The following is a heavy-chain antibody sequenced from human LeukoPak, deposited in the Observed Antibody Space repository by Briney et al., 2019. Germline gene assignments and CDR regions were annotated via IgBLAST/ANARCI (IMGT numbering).Heavy chain of an antibody. CDR2: LYTSGST. CDR1: GGSIISYY. D-gene: IGHD3-22*01. V-gene: IGHV4-4*07. Sequence: PSETLSLTCTVSGGSIISYYWSWIRQPPGKGLEWIGRLYTSGSTNYNPSLKSRVSMSVDTSKKQFSLRLSSVTAADTAIYYCASDYFDRTGYYGFIYWGQGSLVTISS. CDR3: ASDYFDRTGYYGFIY. J-gene: IGHJ4*02.